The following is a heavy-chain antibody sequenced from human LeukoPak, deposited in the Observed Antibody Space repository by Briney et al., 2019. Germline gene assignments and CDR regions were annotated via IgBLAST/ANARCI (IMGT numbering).Heavy chain of an antibody. CDR3: ARPPGSYVWGSYRLDRWGYYMDV. D-gene: IGHD3-16*02. V-gene: IGHV4-34*01. CDR1: GGSFSGYY. CDR2: INHSGST. J-gene: IGHJ6*03. Sequence: PSETLSLTCAVYGGSFSGYYWSWIRQPPGKGLEWIGEINHSGSTNYNPSLKSRVTISVDTSKNQFSLKLSSVTAADTAVYYCARPPGSYVWGSYRLDRWGYYMDVWGKGTTVTVSS.